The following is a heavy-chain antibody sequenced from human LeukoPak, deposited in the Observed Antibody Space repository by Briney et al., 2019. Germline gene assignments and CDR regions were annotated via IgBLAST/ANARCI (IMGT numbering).Heavy chain of an antibody. CDR3: ARSSGWYEAYFDY. Sequence: GASVKVSCKASGYTFTGYYMHWVRQAPGQGLEWMGWINPSGGSTSYAQKFQGRVTMTRDMSTSTVYMELSSLRSEDTAVYYCARSSGWYEAYFDYWGQGTLVTVSS. D-gene: IGHD6-19*01. J-gene: IGHJ4*02. CDR1: GYTFTGYY. V-gene: IGHV1-46*01. CDR2: INPSGGST.